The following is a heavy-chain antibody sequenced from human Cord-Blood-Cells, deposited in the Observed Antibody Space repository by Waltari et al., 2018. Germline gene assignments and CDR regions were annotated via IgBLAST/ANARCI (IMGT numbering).Heavy chain of an antibody. V-gene: IGHV4-34*01. CDR3: ASGAMLG. J-gene: IGHJ4*02. D-gene: IGHD3-10*02. CDR1: DGSFSGYY. CDR2: INHSGST. Sequence: QVQLQQWGAGLLKPSETLSLTCAVSDGSFSGYYWSWIRQPPGKGLEWIGEINHSGSTNYNPSLKSRVTISVDTSKNQFSLKLSSVTAADTAVYYCASGAMLGWGQGTLVTVSS.